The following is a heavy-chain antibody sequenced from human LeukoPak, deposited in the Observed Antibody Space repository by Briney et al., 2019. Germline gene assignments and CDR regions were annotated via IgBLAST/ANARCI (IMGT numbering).Heavy chain of an antibody. J-gene: IGHJ4*02. CDR3: ARAPVTSCRGAFCYPFDL. CDR1: GFPLSSYA. V-gene: IGHV3-23*01. Sequence: GGSLRLSCAASGFPLSSYAMSWVRQVPGKGLEWVSATSSSDDGTYHTDSVRGRFTIYRDNFRNTLYLQMNRLRVEDAALYYCARAPVTSCRGAFCYPFDLWGQGVLVTVSS. D-gene: IGHD2-21*01. CDR2: TSSSDDGT.